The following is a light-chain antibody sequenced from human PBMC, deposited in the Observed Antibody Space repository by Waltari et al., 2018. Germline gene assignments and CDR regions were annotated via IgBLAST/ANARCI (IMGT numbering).Light chain of an antibody. CDR1: KNNVANQG. CDR2: RSN. J-gene: IGLJ3*02. Sequence: QAGLTQPPSLSRDLGQTATLTCTGNKNNVANQGAAWLQQHRGHPPKLLSFRSNNRPAGISERFSAATSGNTASLTITGLQPDDEADYYCSAWDSDLVAVVFGGGTKLTVL. CDR3: SAWDSDLVAVV. V-gene: IGLV10-54*04.